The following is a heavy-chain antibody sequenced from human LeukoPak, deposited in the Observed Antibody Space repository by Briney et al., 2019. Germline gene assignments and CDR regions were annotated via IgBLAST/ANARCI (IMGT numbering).Heavy chain of an antibody. D-gene: IGHD3-3*01. V-gene: IGHV3-30*19. J-gene: IGHJ4*02. CDR1: GFTFSSYG. CDR3: ARDHHDFWSGYYPLDY. CDR2: ISYDGSNK. Sequence: GRSLRLSCAASGFTFSSYGMHWVRQAPGKGLEWVAVISYDGSNKYYADSVKGRFTISRDNSKNTLYLQMNSLRAEDTAVYYCARDHHDFWSGYYPLDYWGQGTLVTVSS.